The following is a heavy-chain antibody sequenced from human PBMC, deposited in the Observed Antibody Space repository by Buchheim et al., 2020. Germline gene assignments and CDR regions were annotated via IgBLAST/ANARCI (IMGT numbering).Heavy chain of an antibody. CDR3: AKDRTRRFYFDYYYGMDV. Sequence: QVQLVESGGGVVQPGRSLRLSCAASGFTFSSYGMHWVRQAPGKGLEWVAVISYDGSNKYYADSVKGRFTISRDNSTNTLYLQMNSLRAEDTAVYYCAKDRTRRFYFDYYYGMDVWGQGTT. D-gene: IGHD3-3*01. CDR2: ISYDGSNK. J-gene: IGHJ6*02. V-gene: IGHV3-30*18. CDR1: GFTFSSYG.